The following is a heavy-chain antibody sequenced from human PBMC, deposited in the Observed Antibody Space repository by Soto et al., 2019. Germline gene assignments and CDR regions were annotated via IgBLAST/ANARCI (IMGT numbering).Heavy chain of an antibody. Sequence: QVTLKESGPVLVKPTETLTLTCTVSGFSLSNAGMGVSWIRQPPGKALEWLAHIFSNDEKSYSSSLKRRLTISKDTSKSQVVLTMTNMDPVDTATFYCARYLPYSSNFFDCWGQGTLVTVSS. CDR3: ARYLPYSSNFFDC. J-gene: IGHJ4*02. CDR2: IFSNDEK. V-gene: IGHV2-26*01. D-gene: IGHD6-13*01. CDR1: GFSLSNAGMG.